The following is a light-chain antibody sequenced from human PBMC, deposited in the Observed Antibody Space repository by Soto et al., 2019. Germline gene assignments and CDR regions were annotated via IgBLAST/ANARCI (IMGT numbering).Light chain of an antibody. CDR2: EVS. CDR1: SSDVGGYMF. J-gene: IGLJ3*02. V-gene: IGLV2-14*01. Sequence: QSVLTQPASVSGAPGQSITISCTGTSSDVGGYMFVSWYQHHPGAAPKLIIYEVSNRPSGVSSRFSGSKSGNTASLTISGLQAEDESLYYCSSNSSGSTPMLFGGGTKVTVL. CDR3: SSNSSGSTPML.